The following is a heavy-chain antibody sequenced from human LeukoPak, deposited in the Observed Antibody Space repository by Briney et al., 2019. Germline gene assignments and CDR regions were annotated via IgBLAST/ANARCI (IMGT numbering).Heavy chain of an antibody. CDR3: ARLKPSTYYDILTGRGAFDY. CDR2: ISSSSSYI. D-gene: IGHD3-9*01. J-gene: IGHJ4*02. CDR1: GFTFSSYS. Sequence: GGSLRLSCAASGFTFSSYSMNWVRQAPGKGLEWVSSISSSSSYIYYADSVKGRFTIPRDNAKNSLYLQMNSLRAEDTAVYYCARLKPSTYYDILTGRGAFDYWGQGTLVTVSS. V-gene: IGHV3-21*01.